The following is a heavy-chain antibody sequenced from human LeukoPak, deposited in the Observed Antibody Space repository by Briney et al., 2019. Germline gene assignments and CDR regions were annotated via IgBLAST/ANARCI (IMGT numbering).Heavy chain of an antibody. V-gene: IGHV1-69*06. Sequence: GASVKVSCKASGGTFSGYAISWVRQAPGQGLEWMGRIIPIFGTANYAQKFQGRVTITADKSTSTAYMELSSLRSEDTAVYYCARDETGQLVPWFDPWGQGTLVTVSS. CDR3: ARDETGQLVPWFDP. D-gene: IGHD6-6*01. CDR2: IIPIFGTA. CDR1: GGTFSGYA. J-gene: IGHJ5*02.